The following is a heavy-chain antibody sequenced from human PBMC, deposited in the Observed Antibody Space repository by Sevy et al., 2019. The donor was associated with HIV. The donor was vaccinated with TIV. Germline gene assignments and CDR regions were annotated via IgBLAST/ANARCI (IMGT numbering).Heavy chain of an antibody. J-gene: IGHJ6*02. V-gene: IGHV1-18*01. CDR3: ARDGMLIRGMVISRNHYYSGMDV. CDR1: GYTFRSYG. CDR2: ISGYNGNT. Sequence: ASVKVSCKASGYTFRSYGISWVRQAPGQGPEWMGWISGYNGNTKFAQRVQDRVTMTTDRSTSTAYMELRSLRSDDTATYYCARDGMLIRGMVISRNHYYSGMDVWGQGTTVTVSS. D-gene: IGHD3-3*01.